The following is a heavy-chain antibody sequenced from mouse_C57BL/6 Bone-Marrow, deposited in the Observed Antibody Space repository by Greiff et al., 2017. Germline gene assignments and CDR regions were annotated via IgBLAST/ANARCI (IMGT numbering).Heavy chain of an antibody. J-gene: IGHJ1*03. Sequence: EVKVEESGGGLVKPGGSLKLSCAASGFTFSSYTMSWVRQTPETRLQWVAAISGGGGNTYYPDRVKGRFTISRDNDKNILYLQMSRLRSEDTAVYYGTKQGTTVRATKYFDVWGTGTTVTVSS. CDR2: ISGGGGNT. CDR3: TKQGTTVRATKYFDV. CDR1: GFTFSSYT. D-gene: IGHD1-1*01. V-gene: IGHV5-9*04.